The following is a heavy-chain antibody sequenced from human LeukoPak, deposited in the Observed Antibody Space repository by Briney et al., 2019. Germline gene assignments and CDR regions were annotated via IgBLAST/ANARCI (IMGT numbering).Heavy chain of an antibody. D-gene: IGHD3-16*01. J-gene: IGHJ3*01. CDR3: AKNLGPFDV. CDR1: GFTFNDFA. Sequence: PGGSLRLSCAASGFTFNDFAMTWVRQAPGKGLEWVSSIGDASTYSADSVKGRSTTSSDNSKNMLYLKLNSLRAGDTAMYYCAKNLGPFDVRGQGTMVTVSS. V-gene: IGHV3-23*01. CDR2: SIGDAST.